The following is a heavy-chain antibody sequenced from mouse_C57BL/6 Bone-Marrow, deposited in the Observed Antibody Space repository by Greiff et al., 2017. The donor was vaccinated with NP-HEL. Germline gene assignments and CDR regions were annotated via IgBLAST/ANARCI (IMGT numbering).Heavy chain of an antibody. CDR2: ISDGGSYT. Sequence: EVKVVESGGGLVKPGGSLKLSCAASGFTFSSYAMSWARQTPEKRLEWVATISDGGSYTYYPDNVKGRFTISRDNAKNNLYLQMSHLKSEDTAMYYCARDGGDRDYWGQGTTLTVSS. J-gene: IGHJ2*01. CDR3: ARDGGDRDY. CDR1: GFTFSSYA. D-gene: IGHD3-3*01. V-gene: IGHV5-4*01.